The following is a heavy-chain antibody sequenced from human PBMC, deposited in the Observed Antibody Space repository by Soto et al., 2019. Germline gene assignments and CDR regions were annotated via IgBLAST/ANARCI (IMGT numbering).Heavy chain of an antibody. V-gene: IGHV5-51*01. D-gene: IGHD2-15*01. J-gene: IGHJ5*02. Sequence: PGESLKISCMGSGYSFTSYWIGWVRQMPGKGLEWMGIIYPGDSSTKYSPSFQGHVTISADNSLSTAHLQWSSLKASDTAMYYCARGYCSGGSCYSNWFDPWGQGTLVTV. CDR3: ARGYCSGGSCYSNWFDP. CDR2: IYPGDSST. CDR1: GYSFTSYW.